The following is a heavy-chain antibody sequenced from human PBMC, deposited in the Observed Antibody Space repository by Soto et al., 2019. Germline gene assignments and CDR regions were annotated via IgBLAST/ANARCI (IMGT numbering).Heavy chain of an antibody. J-gene: IGHJ3*02. CDR2: ISGSGGST. CDR1: GFTFSSYA. V-gene: IGHV3-23*01. CDR3: ATRSPLQSSGWFCCHDAFDI. D-gene: IGHD6-19*01. Sequence: GGSLRLSCAASGFTFSSYAMSWVRQAPGKGLEWVSAISGSGGSTYYADSVKGRFTIYRDNSKNTPYLQMNSLRAEDTAVYYCATRSPLQSSGWFCCHDAFDIWGQGTMVTVSS.